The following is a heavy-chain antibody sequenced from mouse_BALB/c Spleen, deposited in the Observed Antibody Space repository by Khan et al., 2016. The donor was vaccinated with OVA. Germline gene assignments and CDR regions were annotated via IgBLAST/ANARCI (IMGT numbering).Heavy chain of an antibody. CDR1: GFSLTSYG. CDR2: IWGDGST. V-gene: IGHV2-3*01. CDR3: AKWGTANYYAMDY. J-gene: IGHJ4*01. D-gene: IGHD1-2*01. Sequence: QVQLKESGPGLVAPSQSLSITCTVSGFSLTSYGVNWVRQPPGKGLEWLGVIWGDGSTNYHSTLMSRLSISKDNSNSQVFLKLSSLQTDDTATYYCAKWGTANYYAMDYWGQGTSVTVSS.